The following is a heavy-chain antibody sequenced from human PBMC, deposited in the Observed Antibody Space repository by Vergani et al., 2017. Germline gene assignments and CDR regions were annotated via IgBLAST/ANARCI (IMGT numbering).Heavy chain of an antibody. Sequence: EVQLVESGGGLVKPGGSLRLSCAASGFTFSSYSMNWVRQAPGKGLEWVSSISSSSSYIYYADSVKGRFTISSDNAKNSLYLQMKSLRAEDTAVYYCARDRGGSGSYYYNYWGQGTLVTVSS. CDR3: ARDRGGSGSYYYNY. J-gene: IGHJ4*02. D-gene: IGHD3-10*01. V-gene: IGHV3-21*01. CDR2: ISSSSSYI. CDR1: GFTFSSYS.